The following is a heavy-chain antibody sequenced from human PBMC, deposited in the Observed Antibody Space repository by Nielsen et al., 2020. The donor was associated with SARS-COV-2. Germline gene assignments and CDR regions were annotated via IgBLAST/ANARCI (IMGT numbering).Heavy chain of an antibody. D-gene: IGHD5-12*01. CDR3: ARGGYSGYLVYYYGMDV. J-gene: IGHJ6*02. V-gene: IGHV4-59*13. Sequence: SETLSLTCTVSGGSISSYYWGWIRQPPGKGLEWIGYIYYSGSTNYNPSLKSRVTISVDTSKNQFSLKLSSVTAADTAVYYCARGGYSGYLVYYYGMDVWGQGTTVTVSS. CDR2: IYYSGST. CDR1: GGSISSYY.